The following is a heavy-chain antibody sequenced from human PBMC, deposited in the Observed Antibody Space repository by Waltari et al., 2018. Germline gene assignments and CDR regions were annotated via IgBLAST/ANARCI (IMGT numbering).Heavy chain of an antibody. D-gene: IGHD2-15*01. V-gene: IGHV3-11*01. CDR1: GFTFSDYY. CDR3: AWVATYYYYGMYV. Sequence: QVQLVESGGGLVKPGGSLRLSCAASGFTFSDYYMSWIRQAPGKCVAWFYYISSSGSTIYDADSVKCRFIISRENAKNSLYLQMNSLVAEDTAVYYCAWVATYYYYGMYVWGQGTTFTVSS. J-gene: IGHJ6*02. CDR2: ISSSGSTI.